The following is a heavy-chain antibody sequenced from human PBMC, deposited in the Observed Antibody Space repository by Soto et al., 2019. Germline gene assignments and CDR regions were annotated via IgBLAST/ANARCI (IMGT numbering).Heavy chain of an antibody. V-gene: IGHV3-66*01. CDR2: IYGDGRT. CDR1: GVSVSSTY. J-gene: IGHJ2*01. Sequence: PGGSLRLSCAVSGVSVSSTYMTWVRQAPGKGLEWVSVIYGDGRTYYADSVRGRFTISRDYSMNTLYLQMNSLRAEDTAVYNCAKEPVGPDWYFDLWGRGTLVTVSS. CDR3: AKEPVGPDWYFDL.